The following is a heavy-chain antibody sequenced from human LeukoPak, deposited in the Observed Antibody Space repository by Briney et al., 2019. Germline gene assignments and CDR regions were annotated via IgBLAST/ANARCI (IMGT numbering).Heavy chain of an antibody. V-gene: IGHV4-4*02. Sequence: PSETLSLTCAVSGGSISSSNWWSWVRQPPGKGLEWIGEIYHSGSTNYNPSLKSRVTISVDKSKNQFSLKLSSVTAADTAVYYCARVVFRQDILTGYYGFDYWGQGTLVTVSS. J-gene: IGHJ4*02. CDR3: ARVVFRQDILTGYYGFDY. D-gene: IGHD3-9*01. CDR2: IYHSGST. CDR1: GGSISSSNW.